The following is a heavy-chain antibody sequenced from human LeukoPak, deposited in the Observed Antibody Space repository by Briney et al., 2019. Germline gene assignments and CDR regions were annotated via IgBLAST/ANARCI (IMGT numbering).Heavy chain of an antibody. V-gene: IGHV5-51*01. CDR3: ARPVVPAAIPTGWFDP. J-gene: IGHJ5*02. CDR1: GYSFTSYW. D-gene: IGHD2-2*02. CDR2: IYPGDSDT. Sequence: GESLKISCKGSGYSFTSYWIGWVRQMPGKGLEWMGIIYPGDSDTSYSPSFQGQVTISADKSISTAYLQWSSLKASDTAMYYCARPVVPAAIPTGWFDPWGQGTLVTVSS.